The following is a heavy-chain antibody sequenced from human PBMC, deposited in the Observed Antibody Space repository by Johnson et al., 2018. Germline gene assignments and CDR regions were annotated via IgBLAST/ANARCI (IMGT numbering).Heavy chain of an antibody. CDR1: GGSISSYY. CDR3: ARGSPVVYRRYYYYGMDV. CDR2: IYYSGST. V-gene: IGHV4-59*01. J-gene: IGHJ6*02. D-gene: IGHD2-15*01. Sequence: QVQLQESGPGLVKPSETLSLTCTVSGGSISSYYWSWIRQPPGKGLEWIGYIYYSGSTNYNPSLKSRVTLSVDTSKKQFSLKLSSVTAADTAVYYCARGSPVVYRRYYYYGMDVWGQGTTVTVSS.